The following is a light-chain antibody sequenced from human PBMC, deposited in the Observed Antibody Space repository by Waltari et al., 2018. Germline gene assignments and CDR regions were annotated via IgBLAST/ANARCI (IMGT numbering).Light chain of an antibody. CDR3: QQSYSTPRT. CDR2: AAS. J-gene: IGKJ3*01. Sequence: DIQMTQSPSSLSASVGDRVTITCRASQSISSYLNWYQQKPGKAPKLLIYAASSLQSGVPSRFSGMGSGTDCTLTISSLQPEDCATYYCQQSYSTPRTFGPGTKVDIK. CDR1: QSISSY. V-gene: IGKV1-39*01.